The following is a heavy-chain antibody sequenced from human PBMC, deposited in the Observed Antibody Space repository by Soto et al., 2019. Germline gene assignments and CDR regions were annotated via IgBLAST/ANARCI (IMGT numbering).Heavy chain of an antibody. CDR3: ARGGTIAVTTIGDY. CDR1: GFTFRSYN. Sequence: GGSLSLSCAASGFTFRSYNMNCVRQAPGKGLDCLSYISSSSSTIYYADSVKGRFTISRDNAKNSLYLQMNSLRDDDTAMYYCARGGTIAVTTIGDYWGQGTLVTVSS. CDR2: ISSSSSTI. D-gene: IGHD5-12*01. V-gene: IGHV3-48*02. J-gene: IGHJ4*01.